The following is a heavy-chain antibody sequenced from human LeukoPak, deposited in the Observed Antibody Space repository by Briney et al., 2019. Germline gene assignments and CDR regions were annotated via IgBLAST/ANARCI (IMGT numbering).Heavy chain of an antibody. Sequence: SETLSLTCAVYGGSFIGYYWSWIRQPPGKGLEWIGEINHSGSTNYNPSLKSRVTISVDTSKNQFSLKLSSVTAADTAVYYCARGLVPRSRGPYFDYWGQGTLVTVSS. J-gene: IGHJ4*02. V-gene: IGHV4-34*01. D-gene: IGHD2-8*01. CDR3: ARGLVPRSRGPYFDY. CDR1: GGSFIGYY. CDR2: INHSGST.